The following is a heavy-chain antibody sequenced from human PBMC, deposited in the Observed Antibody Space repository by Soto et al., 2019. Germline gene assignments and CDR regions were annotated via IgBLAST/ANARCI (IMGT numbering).Heavy chain of an antibody. Sequence: QVQLQQSGPGLVKPSQTLSLTCTVSGGSISYEYYHWTWIRQSPGKGLEWIGYIHYSGSIIYNPSFKSRVTISVDTSKTQFSLQLSSVTSADTAVYFCAREDDGGDRDYYGLDVWGQGTTVTFSS. CDR3: AREDDGGDRDYYGLDV. V-gene: IGHV4-30-4*08. CDR2: IHYSGSI. CDR1: GGSISYEYYH. J-gene: IGHJ6*02. D-gene: IGHD2-21*02.